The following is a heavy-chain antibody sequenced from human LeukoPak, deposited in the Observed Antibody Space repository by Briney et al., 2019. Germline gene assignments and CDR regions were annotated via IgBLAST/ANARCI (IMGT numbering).Heavy chain of an antibody. Sequence: GASVKVSCKASGYTFTSYYMHWVRQAPGQGLEWMGIINPSGGSTSYAQKFQGRVTMTRDTSTSTVYMELSSLRSEDTAVYYCAAEGSGDGYNPPAFDIWGQGTMVTVSS. CDR3: AAEGSGDGYNPPAFDI. D-gene: IGHD5-24*01. J-gene: IGHJ3*02. CDR2: INPSGGST. CDR1: GYTFTSYY. V-gene: IGHV1-46*01.